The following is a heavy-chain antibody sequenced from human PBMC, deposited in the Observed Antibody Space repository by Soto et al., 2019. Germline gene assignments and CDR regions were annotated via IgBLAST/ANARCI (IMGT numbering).Heavy chain of an antibody. V-gene: IGHV1-46*01. D-gene: IGHD6-19*01. CDR1: GYTFTSYY. J-gene: IGHJ3*02. Sequence: ASVSVSCKASGYTFTSYYMHWVRQAPGQGLEWMGIINPSGGSTSYAQKFQGRVTMTRDTSTSTAYMELGSLRSDDTAVYYCARGLKSGAVAGPNDGFDIWGQGTMVTVSS. CDR3: ARGLKSGAVAGPNDGFDI. CDR2: INPSGGST.